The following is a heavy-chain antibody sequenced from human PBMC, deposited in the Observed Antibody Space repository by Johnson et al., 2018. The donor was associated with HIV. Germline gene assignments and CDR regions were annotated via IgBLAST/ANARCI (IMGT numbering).Heavy chain of an antibody. CDR1: GFTLSNYA. Sequence: VQLVESGGGVVRPGGSLRLSCAASGFTLSNYAMTWVRQAPGKGLEWVSVIYSGGRTYYADSVKGRLTISRDNSKNTLYLQMNSLRAEDTALYYCARLRALRITGTTGAFDIWGQGTMVTVSS. V-gene: IGHV3-66*02. J-gene: IGHJ3*02. D-gene: IGHD1-20*01. CDR3: ARLRALRITGTTGAFDI. CDR2: IYSGGRT.